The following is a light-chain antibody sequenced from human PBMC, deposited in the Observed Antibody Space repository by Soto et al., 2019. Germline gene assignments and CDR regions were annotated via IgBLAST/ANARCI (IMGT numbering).Light chain of an antibody. CDR3: QQRSSSPST. CDR2: DAS. CDR1: QSVSRY. Sequence: EIVLTQSPATLSLSPGERATLSCRASQSVSRYLAWYQQKPGQAPRLLIYDASNRATGIPARFSGSGSGTDFTLTITSLEPEDFAVYYCQQRSSSPSTFGGGTKVEI. J-gene: IGKJ4*01. V-gene: IGKV3-11*01.